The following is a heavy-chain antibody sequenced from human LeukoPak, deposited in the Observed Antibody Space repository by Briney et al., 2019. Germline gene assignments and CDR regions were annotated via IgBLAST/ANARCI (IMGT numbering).Heavy chain of an antibody. Sequence: PGGSVRLFCAAWGFTFSIYAMHWVRQAGGKGLEGLSVISNNGGNKYYEDSVKGRFTISRYNSKNTLYLQMNSMRAEDTAVYYCARDYHDYGDDWFDPWGQGTLVTVSS. CDR2: ISNNGGNK. V-gene: IGHV3-30-3*01. J-gene: IGHJ5*02. CDR3: ARDYHDYGDDWFDP. D-gene: IGHD4-17*01. CDR1: GFTFSIYA.